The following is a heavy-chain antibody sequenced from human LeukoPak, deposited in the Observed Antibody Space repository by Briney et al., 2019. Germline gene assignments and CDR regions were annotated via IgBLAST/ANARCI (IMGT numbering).Heavy chain of an antibody. Sequence: GGSLRLSCRASGFTFSNYGMLWVRQAPGKGLEWVAFIRYDGSNKFYADSVKGRVTISRDNSKNTLYLHINSLRVEDTAVYYCVKDNPLDYWGQGTLVIVSS. CDR3: VKDNPLDY. CDR2: IRYDGSNK. J-gene: IGHJ4*02. CDR1: GFTFSNYG. D-gene: IGHD1-14*01. V-gene: IGHV3-30*02.